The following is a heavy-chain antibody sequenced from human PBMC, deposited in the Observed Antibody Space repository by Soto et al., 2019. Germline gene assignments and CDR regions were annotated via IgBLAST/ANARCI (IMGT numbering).Heavy chain of an antibody. Sequence: SSETLSLTCAVSGGSISTTAYHWAWIRQPPGKGLEWIGSISYSGSTYYNPSLKSRVTISVDTSKNQFSLKLSSVTAADTAVYYCARSPILEWSLDYWGQGTLVTVSS. CDR3: ARSPILEWSLDY. CDR1: GGSISTTAYH. CDR2: ISYSGST. D-gene: IGHD3-3*01. J-gene: IGHJ4*02. V-gene: IGHV4-39*07.